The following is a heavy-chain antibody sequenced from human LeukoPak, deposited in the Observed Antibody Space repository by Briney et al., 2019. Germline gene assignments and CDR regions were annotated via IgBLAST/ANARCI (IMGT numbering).Heavy chain of an antibody. V-gene: IGHV3-30-3*01. CDR3: ARDGGGGYNHIDF. CDR1: GFTFSQYS. D-gene: IGHD5-24*01. CDR2: VSHDGTQT. Sequence: PGGSLRLSCAASGFTFSQYSMHWVRQGPVKGLESMAVVSHDGTQTYYAGSAKGRFTISRDNSKNTLFLQMNSLRAEDTAVYYCARDGGGGYNHIDFWGQGTLVTVSS. J-gene: IGHJ4*02.